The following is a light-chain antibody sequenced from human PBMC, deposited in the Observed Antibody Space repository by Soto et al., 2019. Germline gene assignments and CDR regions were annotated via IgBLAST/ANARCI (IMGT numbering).Light chain of an antibody. Sequence: DIQMTQSPSSLSASVGDRVTITCRASQNIRNYLNWYQQKPGKAPKLLIYMAFTLQSGVPSRFSGSGSGTDFTLTISSLQPEDFASYYCQQSYSAPITFGQGTRLEIK. CDR1: QNIRNY. J-gene: IGKJ5*01. CDR3: QQSYSAPIT. CDR2: MAF. V-gene: IGKV1-39*01.